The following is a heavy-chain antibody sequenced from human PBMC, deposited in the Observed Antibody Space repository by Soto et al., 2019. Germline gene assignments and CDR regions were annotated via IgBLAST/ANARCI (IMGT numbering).Heavy chain of an antibody. CDR3: ARLLAPYCGGDCYSGFDY. Sequence: ASVKVSCKASGYTFSIYYIHWVRQAPGQGLEWMGVIDPSGGRTYYAQNFQGRITLTRDTSTSTVYMELSSLRSEDTAVYYCARLLAPYCGGDCYSGFDYWGRG. J-gene: IGHJ4*02. CDR1: GYTFSIYY. V-gene: IGHV1-46*01. CDR2: IDPSGGRT. D-gene: IGHD2-21*02.